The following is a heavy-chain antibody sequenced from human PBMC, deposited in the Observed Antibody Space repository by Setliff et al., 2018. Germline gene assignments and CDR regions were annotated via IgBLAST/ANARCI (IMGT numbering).Heavy chain of an antibody. D-gene: IGHD2-8*01. CDR1: GYTFSHSG. J-gene: IGHJ4*02. CDR2: ISVYTGDT. CDR3: SRLVRYCSKTTCQTASVAEL. V-gene: IGHV1-18*01. Sequence: GASVKVSCKASGYTFSHSGITWVRQAPGQGLEWMGWISVYTGDTNYAPKLQGRVTMTTDASTSTAYMELRGLTSDDTAVYYCSRLVRYCSKTTCQTASVAELWGQGTLVTVSS.